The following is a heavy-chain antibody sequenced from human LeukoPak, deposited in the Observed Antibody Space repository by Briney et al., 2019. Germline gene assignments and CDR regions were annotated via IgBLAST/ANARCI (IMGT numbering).Heavy chain of an antibody. CDR2: ISGSGTTI. V-gene: IGHV3-48*02. D-gene: IGHD3-22*01. CDR1: GFTFSSYS. Sequence: GGSLRLSCAASGFTFSSYSMSWVRQAVGKGLEWVSYISGSGTTIYYADSLKGRFTISRDNAKNSLYLQINSLSDEDTAVYYCARESREYYYDDTATKMIHDAFDIWGQGTMVTVSS. J-gene: IGHJ3*02. CDR3: ARESREYYYDDTATKMIHDAFDI.